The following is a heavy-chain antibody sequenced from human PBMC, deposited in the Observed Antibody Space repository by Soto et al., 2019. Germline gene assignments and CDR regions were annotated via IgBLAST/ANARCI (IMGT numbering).Heavy chain of an antibody. CDR1: GFTFSSYA. J-gene: IGHJ4*02. D-gene: IGHD3-22*01. V-gene: IGHV3-23*01. Sequence: WGSLSLSCAASGFTFSSYAMSWVRQAPGKGLEWVSAISGSGGSTYYADSVKGRFTISRDNSKNTLYLQMNSLRAEDTAVYYCAKGTGYDSSGYYDYWGQGTLVTVSS. CDR2: ISGSGGST. CDR3: AKGTGYDSSGYYDY.